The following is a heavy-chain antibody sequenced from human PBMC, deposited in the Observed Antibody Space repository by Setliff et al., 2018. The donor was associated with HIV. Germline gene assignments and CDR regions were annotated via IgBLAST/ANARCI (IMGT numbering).Heavy chain of an antibody. Sequence: SETLSLTCSVSGVSINRTDHYWGWIRQSPGKSLEWIGSVSQSGSTYYNPSLKSRVTISVDTSKNQFSLKLTSVTAADTGTYYCARVPVAGANWFDPWGLGTLVTVSS. CDR1: GVSINRTDHY. CDR2: VSQSGST. J-gene: IGHJ5*02. D-gene: IGHD2-21*01. CDR3: ARVPVAGANWFDP. V-gene: IGHV4-39*07.